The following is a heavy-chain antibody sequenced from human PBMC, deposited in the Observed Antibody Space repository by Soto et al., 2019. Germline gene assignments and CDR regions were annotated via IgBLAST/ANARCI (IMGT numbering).Heavy chain of an antibody. D-gene: IGHD1-1*01. CDR2: IYYSGGT. CDR1: GDSSSSDY. J-gene: IGHJ4*02. Sequence: SETLSLTCSVSGDSSSSDYWSWIRQPPGKGLEWIGYIYYSGGTYYNPSLKSRVTISMDRSKRQVSLKLTSVSAADTAVYYCAKQESDWNDHFDYWGQGTLVTVSS. CDR3: AKQESDWNDHFDY. V-gene: IGHV4-59*08.